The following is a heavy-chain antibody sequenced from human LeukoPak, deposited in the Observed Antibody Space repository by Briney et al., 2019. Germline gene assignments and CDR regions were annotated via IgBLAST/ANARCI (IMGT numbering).Heavy chain of an antibody. CDR1: GFTFSSYG. V-gene: IGHV3-30*18. CDR3: AKDQFSH. Sequence: PGRSLRLSCAASGFTFSSYGMHWVRQAPGKGLEWVAVISYDGSNKYYADSVEGRFTISRDNSENTLYLQMNSLRAEDTAVYYCAKDQFSHWGQGTPVTVSS. J-gene: IGHJ4*02. CDR2: ISYDGSNK.